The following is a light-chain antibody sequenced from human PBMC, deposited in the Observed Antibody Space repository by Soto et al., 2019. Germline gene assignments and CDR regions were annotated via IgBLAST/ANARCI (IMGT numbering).Light chain of an antibody. V-gene: IGKV1-39*01. CDR3: QQSYSTPWT. CDR2: APS. Sequence: DIQMTQSPSSLSASVGDRVTITCRASQSFSSYLNGYQQNPGKAPKLLIYAPSSLQSGVPARFSGSGSGTDFTLTISSLQPEDFATYYCQQSYSTPWTFGQGTKVEIK. J-gene: IGKJ1*01. CDR1: QSFSSY.